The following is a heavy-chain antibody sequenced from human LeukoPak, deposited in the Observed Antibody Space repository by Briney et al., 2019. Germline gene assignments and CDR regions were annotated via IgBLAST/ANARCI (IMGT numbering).Heavy chain of an antibody. CDR3: TRDSGERSTVTTTAGTDY. Sequence: GGSLRLSCTASGFTFGDYAMSWFRQAPGKGLEWVGFIRSKAYGGTTEYAASVKGRFTISRDDSKSIAYLQMNSLKTEDTAVYYCTRDSGERSTVTTTAGTDYWGQGTLVTVSS. J-gene: IGHJ4*02. V-gene: IGHV3-49*03. D-gene: IGHD4-17*01. CDR2: IRSKAYGGTT. CDR1: GFTFGDYA.